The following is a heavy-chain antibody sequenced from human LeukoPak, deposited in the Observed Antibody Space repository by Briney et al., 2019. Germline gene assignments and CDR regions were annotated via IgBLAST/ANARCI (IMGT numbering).Heavy chain of an antibody. J-gene: IGHJ4*02. V-gene: IGHV4-59*12. CDR2: IYYSGST. D-gene: IGHD5-24*01. Sequence: SETLSLTCTVSGGSISSYYWSWIRQPPGKGLEWIGYIYYSGSTNYNPSLKSRVTISVDTSKNQFSLQLNSVTPEDTAVYYCARGTGDGYNPGTTHFDYWGQGTLVTVSS. CDR1: GGSISSYY. CDR3: ARGTGDGYNPGTTHFDY.